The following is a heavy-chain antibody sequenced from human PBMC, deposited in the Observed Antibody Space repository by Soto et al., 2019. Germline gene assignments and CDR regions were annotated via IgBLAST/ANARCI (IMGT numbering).Heavy chain of an antibody. V-gene: IGHV3-74*01. CDR1: GIIFTNYW. Sequence: EVQLVESGGGLVQPGGSLRLSCAASGIIFTNYWMHCVRQAPGKGLGWVSRIDNDGSGTSYAASVKGRLTISRDNAKNTVYLQLNSLRAGDTAVYYCTTGFEYWGQGTVVTVSS. J-gene: IGHJ4*02. CDR2: IDNDGSGT. CDR3: TTGFEY.